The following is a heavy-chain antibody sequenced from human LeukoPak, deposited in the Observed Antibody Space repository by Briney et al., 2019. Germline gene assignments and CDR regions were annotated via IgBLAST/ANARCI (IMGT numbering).Heavy chain of an antibody. D-gene: IGHD3-22*01. CDR3: ARGRPYYYDSSGYHDY. J-gene: IGHJ4*02. Sequence: PSQTLSLTCSVSGVSITSGSYYWGWIRQPPGKGLEWIGSIYYSGSTYYNPSLKSRVTISVDTSKNQFSLKLSSVTAADTAVYYCARGRPYYYDSSGYHDYWGQGTLVTVSS. CDR2: IYYSGST. CDR1: GVSITSGSYY. V-gene: IGHV4-39*01.